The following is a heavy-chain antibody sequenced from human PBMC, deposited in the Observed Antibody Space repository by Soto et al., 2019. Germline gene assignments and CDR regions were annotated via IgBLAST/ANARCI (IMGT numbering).Heavy chain of an antibody. CDR1: GYTFTSYD. CDR3: AREKGYCSGGSCYDWFDP. CDR2: MNTNSGNT. D-gene: IGHD2-15*01. Sequence: ASVKVSCKASGYTFTSYDINWVRQATGQGLEWMGWMNTNSGNTGYAQKFQGRVTMTRNTSISTAYMEQSSLRYEDTAVYYCAREKGYCSGGSCYDWFDPWGQGTLVTVSS. V-gene: IGHV1-8*01. J-gene: IGHJ5*02.